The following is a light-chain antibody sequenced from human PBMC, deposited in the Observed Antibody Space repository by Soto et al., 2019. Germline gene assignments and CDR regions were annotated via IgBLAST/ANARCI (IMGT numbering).Light chain of an antibody. Sequence: DIQMTQSPSTLSASVGDRVTITCRASQSINNWLVWYQQKPGKVPKLLIYKASSLESGVPSRFSGSGSGTEFTLTISSLQPDDFATYYCQQYNHYSWTFGQGTKVEIK. V-gene: IGKV1-5*03. CDR2: KAS. CDR3: QQYNHYSWT. CDR1: QSINNW. J-gene: IGKJ1*01.